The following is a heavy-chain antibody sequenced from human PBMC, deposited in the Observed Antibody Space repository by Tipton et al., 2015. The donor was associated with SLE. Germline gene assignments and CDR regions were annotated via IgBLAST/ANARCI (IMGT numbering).Heavy chain of an antibody. CDR3: ARDEVAGRIVGAFEKY. CDR2: IISIFGPA. CDR1: GYTFSNYY. J-gene: IGHJ4*02. D-gene: IGHD1-26*01. V-gene: IGHV1-69*01. Sequence: QVQLVQSGAEVKKPGASVKVSCKASGYTFSNYYVHWVRQAPGQGLEWMGGIISIFGPANYAQKFQGRVTITADESTSTVYMELSSLRSEDTAVYYCARDEVAGRIVGAFEKYWGQGTLVTVTS.